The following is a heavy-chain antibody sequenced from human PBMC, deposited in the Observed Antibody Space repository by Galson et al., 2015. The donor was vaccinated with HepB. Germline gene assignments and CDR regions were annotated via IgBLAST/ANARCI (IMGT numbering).Heavy chain of an antibody. Sequence: SLRLSCAASGFTFSSYSMHWVRQTPGRGLEWVAVVSGGATIKYYADSVKGRFTISRDNFRNTLYLQMDSLGAEDTAVYYCSREREIPNWYFDFGGRGTLVTVSS. CDR1: GFTFSSYS. J-gene: IGHJ2*01. CDR3: SREREIPNWYFDF. CDR2: VSGGATIK. D-gene: IGHD5-24*01. V-gene: IGHV3-30*04.